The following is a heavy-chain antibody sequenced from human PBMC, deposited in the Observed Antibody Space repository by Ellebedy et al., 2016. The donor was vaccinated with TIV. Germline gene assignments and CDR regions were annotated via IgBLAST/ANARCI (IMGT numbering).Heavy chain of an antibody. V-gene: IGHV3-30*03. CDR1: GFTFSSYG. D-gene: IGHD6-13*01. J-gene: IGHJ6*02. CDR2: ISYDGSNK. CDR3: ARDEVYSSSWYAYYYYGMDV. Sequence: PGGSLRLSCAASGFTFSSYGMHWVRQAPGKGLEWVAVISYDGSNKYYADSVKGRFTISRDNSKNTLYLQMNSLRAEDTAVYYCARDEVYSSSWYAYYYYGMDVWGQGTTVTVSS.